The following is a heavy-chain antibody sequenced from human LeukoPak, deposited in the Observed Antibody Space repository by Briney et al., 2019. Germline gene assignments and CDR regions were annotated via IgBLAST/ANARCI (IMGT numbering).Heavy chain of an antibody. CDR3: ARGQVPAARGYNWFDP. D-gene: IGHD2-2*01. CDR1: GWSFNDYY. CDR2: INARGDT. V-gene: IGHV4-34*01. Sequence: PSETLSLTCAVSGWSFNDYYWNWIRQPPGKGLEWSGEINARGDTNYNPSLQSRVTISVDSSKNHFSLTLTSMLAADTAIYYCARGQVPAARGYNWFDPWGQGTLVTVSS. J-gene: IGHJ5*02.